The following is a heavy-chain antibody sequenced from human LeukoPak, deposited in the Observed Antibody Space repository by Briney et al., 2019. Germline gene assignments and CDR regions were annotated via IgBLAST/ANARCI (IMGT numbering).Heavy chain of an antibody. D-gene: IGHD3-16*01. CDR2: IKKKSDGGTT. V-gene: IGHV3-15*01. CDR1: RLTFSNAL. Sequence: GGSLRLSCAASRLTFSNALISSVRPVPGKGLEWVGRIKKKSDGGTTDYAAPVKGRFTISRDHSKNTLYLQMNSLKSEDTAVYYCTTELDVMPSHYWGEGTLVSVSS. CDR3: TTELDVMPSHY. J-gene: IGHJ4*02.